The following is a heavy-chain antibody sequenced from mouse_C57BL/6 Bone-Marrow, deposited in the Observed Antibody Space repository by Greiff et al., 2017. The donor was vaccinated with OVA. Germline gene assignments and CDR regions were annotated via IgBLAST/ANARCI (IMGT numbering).Heavy chain of an antibody. CDR2: IYPGSGST. J-gene: IGHJ1*03. CDR3: ARRYYGRPWYFDV. CDR1: GYTFTSYW. Sequence: VQLQQPGAELVKPGASVKMSCKASGYTFTSYWITWVKQRPGQGLEWIGDIYPGSGSTNYNEKFKSKATLTVDTSSSTAYMQLSSLTSEDSAVYYCARRYYGRPWYFDVWGTGTTVTVSS. V-gene: IGHV1-55*01. D-gene: IGHD1-1*01.